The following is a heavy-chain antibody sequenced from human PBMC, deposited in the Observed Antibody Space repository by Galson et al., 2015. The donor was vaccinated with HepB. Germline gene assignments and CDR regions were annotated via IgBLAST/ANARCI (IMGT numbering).Heavy chain of an antibody. V-gene: IGHV3-30*04. D-gene: IGHD3-22*01. CDR3: ARAQSTPYYYDSSGPGADAFDI. CDR1: GFTFSSYA. Sequence: SLRLSCAASGFTFSSYAMHWVRQAPGKGLEWVAVISYDGSNKYYADSVKGRFTISRDNSKNTLYLQMNSLRAEDTAVYYCARAQSTPYYYDSSGPGADAFDIWGQGTMVTVSS. J-gene: IGHJ3*02. CDR2: ISYDGSNK.